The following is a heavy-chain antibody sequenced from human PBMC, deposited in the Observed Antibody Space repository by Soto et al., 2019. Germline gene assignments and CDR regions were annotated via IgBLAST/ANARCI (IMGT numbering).Heavy chain of an antibody. CDR2: ISGSGGSA. D-gene: IGHD4-17*01. V-gene: IGHV3-23*01. CDR1: GFTFSSYA. J-gene: IGHJ4*02. Sequence: GGSLRLSCAASGFTFSSYAMSWVRQAPGKGLEWVSAISGSGGSAYYADSVKGRFTISRDNSKNTLYLQMNSLRAEDTAVYYCAKDVTIPYGDYYFDYWGQGTLVTVSS. CDR3: AKDVTIPYGDYYFDY.